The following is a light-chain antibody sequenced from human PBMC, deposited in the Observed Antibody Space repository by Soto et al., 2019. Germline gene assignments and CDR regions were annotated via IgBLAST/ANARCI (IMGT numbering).Light chain of an antibody. V-gene: IGKV3-20*01. CDR2: GAS. CDR3: QQYYTSPMYT. Sequence: EIVLTQSPGTLSLSQGERATLSCRASQSVSSSYLAWYQQKPGQAPRLLIYGASNRATGIPDRFSGSGSGIDFTLTISRLEPEDFAVYYCQQYYTSPMYTFGQGTKLEIK. J-gene: IGKJ2*01. CDR1: QSVSSSY.